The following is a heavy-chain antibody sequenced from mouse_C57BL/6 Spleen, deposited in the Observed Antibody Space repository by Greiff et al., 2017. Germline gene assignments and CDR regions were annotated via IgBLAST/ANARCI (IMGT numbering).Heavy chain of an antibody. CDR1: GFTFSDYG. J-gene: IGHJ2*01. CDR2: ISSGSSTI. Sequence: EVQLQESGGGLVKPGGSLKLSCAASGFTFSDYGMHWVRQAPEKGLEWVAYISSGSSTIYYADTVQGRFTISRDNAKNTLFLQMTSLRSEDTAMYYCARGRGGFDYWGQGTTLTVSS. CDR3: ARGRGGFDY. V-gene: IGHV5-17*01.